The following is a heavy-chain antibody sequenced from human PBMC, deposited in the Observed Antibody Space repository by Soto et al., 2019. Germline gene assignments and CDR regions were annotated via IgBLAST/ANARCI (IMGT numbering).Heavy chain of an antibody. CDR2: IYYSGST. V-gene: IGHV4-59*01. Sequence: SETLSLTCTVSGGSISSYYWSWIRQPPGKGLEWIGYIYYSGSTNYNPSLKSRVTISVDTSKNQFSLKLSSVTAADTAVYYCARELHLLWFGELNTGGGWFDPWGQGTLVTVSS. CDR3: ARELHLLWFGELNTGGGWFDP. D-gene: IGHD3-10*01. J-gene: IGHJ5*02. CDR1: GGSISSYY.